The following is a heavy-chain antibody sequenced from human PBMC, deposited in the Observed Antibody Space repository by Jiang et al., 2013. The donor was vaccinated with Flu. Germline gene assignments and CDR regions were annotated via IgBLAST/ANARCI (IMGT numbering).Heavy chain of an antibody. J-gene: IGHJ5*02. D-gene: IGHD4-17*01. CDR1: GASISGSNYY. CDR3: ARHQTRIVDSTVTTVRIDP. V-gene: IGHV4-39*01. Sequence: LLKPSETLSLTCAVSGASISGSNYYWAWIRQPPGKGLEWIGSVYYTGSTYRNPSLKSRITMSVDTSRNQFSLQVNSVAAADTAVYYCARHQTRIVDSTVTTVRIDPWGQGTLVIVSS. CDR2: VYYTGST.